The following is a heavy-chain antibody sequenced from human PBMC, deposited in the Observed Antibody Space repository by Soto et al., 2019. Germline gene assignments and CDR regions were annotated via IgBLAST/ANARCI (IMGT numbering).Heavy chain of an antibody. J-gene: IGHJ6*02. D-gene: IGHD3-3*01. CDR1: GDSVSSNSAA. CDR2: TYYRSKWYN. CDR3: ARGRSGLRFLKAYRYYGMDV. Sequence: SHTLSVTCAISGDSVSSNSAAWNWIRQSPSRGLEWLGRTYYRSKWYNDYAVSVKSRITINPDTSKNQFSLQLNSVTPEDTAVYYCARGRSGLRFLKAYRYYGMDVWGQGTTVTASS. V-gene: IGHV6-1*01.